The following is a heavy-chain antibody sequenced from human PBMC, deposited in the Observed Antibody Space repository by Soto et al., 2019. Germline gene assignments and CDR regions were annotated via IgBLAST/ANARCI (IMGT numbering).Heavy chain of an antibody. V-gene: IGHV4-39*02. CDR2: IFYTGDT. CDR3: ARAVRLRWGFDL. J-gene: IGHJ4*02. Sequence: SATLSLTCAISGDSISSNNYYWGWIRQPPGKGLEWIGNIFYTGDTFYSPSLKSRVNISFDTSRTQFFLKVNSVTAADTAVYYCARAVRLRWGFDLWGQGVLVTVSS. D-gene: IGHD4-17*01. CDR1: GDSISSNNYY.